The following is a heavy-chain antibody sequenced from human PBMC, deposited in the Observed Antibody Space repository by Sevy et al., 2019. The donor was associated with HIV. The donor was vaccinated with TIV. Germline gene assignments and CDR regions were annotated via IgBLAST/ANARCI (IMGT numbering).Heavy chain of an antibody. V-gene: IGHV3-48*02. CDR1: GFTFSSYS. J-gene: IGHJ4*02. Sequence: GGSLRLSCAASGFTFSSYSMNWVHQAPGKGLKWVSYISRSSSTIYYADSVKGRFTISRDNAKNSLYLQMNSLRDEDTAVYYCARVRDWDTAMVTTNYFDYWGQRTLVTVSS. CDR2: ISRSSSTI. CDR3: ARVRDWDTAMVTTNYFDY. D-gene: IGHD5-18*01.